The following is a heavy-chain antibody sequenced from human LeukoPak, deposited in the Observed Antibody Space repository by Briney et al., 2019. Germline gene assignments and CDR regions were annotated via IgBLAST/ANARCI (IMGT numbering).Heavy chain of an antibody. CDR2: ISSSGSTI. V-gene: IGHV3-48*03. Sequence: AGGSLRLSCAASGFTFSSYEMNWVRQAPGKGLEWISYISSSGSTIYYADSVKGRFTVSRDNAKNSLYLQMNSLRAEDTAVYYCARAHYYDSSAFDYWGQGTLVTVSS. CDR1: GFTFSSYE. D-gene: IGHD3-22*01. J-gene: IGHJ4*02. CDR3: ARAHYYDSSAFDY.